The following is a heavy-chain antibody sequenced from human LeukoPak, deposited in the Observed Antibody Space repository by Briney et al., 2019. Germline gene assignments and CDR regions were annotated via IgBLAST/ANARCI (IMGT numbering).Heavy chain of an antibody. V-gene: IGHV3-23*01. CDR3: ARRSNKGTYFDWPPRHYFDY. J-gene: IGHJ4*02. CDR2: ISGSDSST. Sequence: PGGSLRLSCAASGFTFSNYAMGWVRQAPGKGLEWVSGISGSDSSTFYAGSVKGRFTISRDDSKNTLYLQMNSLRPEDTAVYYCARRSNKGTYFDWPPRHYFDYWGQGTLVTVSS. CDR1: GFTFSNYA. D-gene: IGHD3-9*01.